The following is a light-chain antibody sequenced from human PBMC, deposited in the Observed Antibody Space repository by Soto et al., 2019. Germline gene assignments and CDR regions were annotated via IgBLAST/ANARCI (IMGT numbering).Light chain of an antibody. CDR2: EGS. CDR3: CSYAGSSTDVV. V-gene: IGLV2-23*01. Sequence: QSALTQPASVSGSPGQSITISCTGTSSDVGSYNLVSWYQQHPGKAPKLMIYEGSKRPSGVSNRFSGSKSGNTASLTISGAQAEDEADYYCCSYAGSSTDVVFGGGTKVTVL. CDR1: SSDVGSYNL. J-gene: IGLJ2*01.